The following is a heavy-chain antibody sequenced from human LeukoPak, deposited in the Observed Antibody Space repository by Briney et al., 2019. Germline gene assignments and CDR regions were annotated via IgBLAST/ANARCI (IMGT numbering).Heavy chain of an antibody. D-gene: IGHD5-24*01. J-gene: IGHJ5*02. CDR3: ARGDPHADL. CDR2: ITISGHTK. V-gene: IGHV3-48*03. CDR1: GFDLSTYE. Sequence: GSLRLSCAASGFDLSTYEMNWVRQARGKGLEWIADITISGHTKNYADSVKGRFSISRGNARTSLYLQMHSLRVEDTGVYYCARGDPHADLWGQGTLVTVSS.